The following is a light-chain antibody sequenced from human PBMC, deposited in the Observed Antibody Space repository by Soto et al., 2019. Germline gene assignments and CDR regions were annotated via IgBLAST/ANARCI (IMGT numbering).Light chain of an antibody. CDR1: QSVSSSY. Sequence: EVVLTQSPGTLSLFPGERATLSCRASQSVSSSYLAWYQQKPGQAPRLLIFGASSRATGIPDRFSGSGSGTDFIPTISRLEPEDFAVYYCQQYGNSRWTFGQGTKVDIK. J-gene: IGKJ1*01. V-gene: IGKV3-20*01. CDR2: GAS. CDR3: QQYGNSRWT.